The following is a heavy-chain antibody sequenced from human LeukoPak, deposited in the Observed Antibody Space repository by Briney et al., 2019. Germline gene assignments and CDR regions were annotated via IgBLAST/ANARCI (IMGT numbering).Heavy chain of an antibody. CDR2: ISWQSGSI. CDR1: GFNFDTYA. V-gene: IGHV3-9*01. D-gene: IGHD3-10*01. J-gene: IGHJ4*02. CDR3: ARGSGSYYTSPSEY. Sequence: GRSLRLSCAASGFNFDTYAMHWVRQAPGKGLEWVSGISWQSGSIDYADSVKGRFTISRDDAKYSLYLHMNSLRPEDSALYYCARGSGSYYTSPSEYWGQGTLVTVSS.